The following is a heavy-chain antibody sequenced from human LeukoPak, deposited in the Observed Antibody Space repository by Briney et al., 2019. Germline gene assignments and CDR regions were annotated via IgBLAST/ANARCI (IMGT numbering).Heavy chain of an antibody. J-gene: IGHJ4*02. D-gene: IGHD4-11*01. CDR1: RYTFTSDY. CDR2: FNPSGGST. V-gene: IGHV1-46*01. Sequence: GASVKVSCKASRYTFTSDYMHWVRQAPGQGLEGWGIFNPSGGSTSYAQKFQGRVTMTRDTSTSTVYMELSSLRSEDTAVYYCAREGTSNSDRRYYFDYWGQGTLVTVSS. CDR3: AREGTSNSDRRYYFDY.